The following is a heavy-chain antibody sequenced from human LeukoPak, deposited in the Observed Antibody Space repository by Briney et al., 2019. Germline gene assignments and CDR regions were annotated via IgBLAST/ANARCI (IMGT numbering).Heavy chain of an antibody. CDR1: GFTFSSYG. CDR2: ISYDGSNK. Sequence: PGGSLRLSCAASGFTFSSYGMHWVRQAPGKGLEWVAVISYDGSNKYYADSVKGRFTISRDNSKNTLYLQMNSLRAEDTAVYYCAKVSRLVGDVLDYWGQGTLVTVSS. V-gene: IGHV3-30*18. J-gene: IGHJ4*02. CDR3: AKVSRLVGDVLDY. D-gene: IGHD6-19*01.